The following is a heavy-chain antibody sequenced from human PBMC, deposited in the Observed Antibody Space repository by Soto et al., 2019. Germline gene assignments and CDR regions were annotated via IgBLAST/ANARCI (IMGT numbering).Heavy chain of an antibody. CDR1: GYSFTSYW. J-gene: IGHJ6*02. CDR3: ARCYYDSSGYDSYYYGMDV. CDR2: IYPGDSDT. Sequence: GESLKISCKGSGYSFTSYWIGWVRQMPGKGLEWMGIIYPGDSDTRYSPSFQGQVTISADKSISTAYLQWSSLKASDTAMYYCARCYYDSSGYDSYYYGMDVWGQGTTVTVPS. D-gene: IGHD3-22*01. V-gene: IGHV5-51*01.